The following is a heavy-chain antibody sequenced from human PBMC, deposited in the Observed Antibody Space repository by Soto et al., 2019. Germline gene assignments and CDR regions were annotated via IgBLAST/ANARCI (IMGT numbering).Heavy chain of an antibody. V-gene: IGHV3-33*01. CDR1: GVTLSSYG. Sequence: GGSLRLSCAASGVTLSSYGMHWVRQAPGKGLEWVADIWYDGSNKYYADSVKGRFTISRDNSKNTLYLQMNSLRAEDTAVYYCARKGHCSGGSCYQYYYYGMDVWGQGTTVTVSS. D-gene: IGHD2-15*01. CDR2: IWYDGSNK. CDR3: ARKGHCSGGSCYQYYYYGMDV. J-gene: IGHJ6*02.